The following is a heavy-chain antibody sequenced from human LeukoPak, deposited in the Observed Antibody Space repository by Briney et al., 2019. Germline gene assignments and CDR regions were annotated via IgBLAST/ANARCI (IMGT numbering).Heavy chain of an antibody. CDR3: ARPTQVQLERLLPGVNAFDI. D-gene: IGHD1-1*01. V-gene: IGHV4-30-2*03. CDR1: GGSISSGGYY. CDR2: IYYSGSN. J-gene: IGHJ3*02. Sequence: PSQTLSLTCTVSGGSISSGGYYWSWIRQHPGKGLEWIGSIYYSGSNYYNPSLKSRITISVDTSKNQFSLKLSSVTAADTAVYYCARPTQVQLERLLPGVNAFDIWGQGTMVTVSS.